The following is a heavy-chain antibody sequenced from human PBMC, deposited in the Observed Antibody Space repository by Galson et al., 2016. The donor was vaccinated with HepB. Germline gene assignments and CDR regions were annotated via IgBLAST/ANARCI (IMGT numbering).Heavy chain of an antibody. J-gene: IGHJ4*02. CDR2: IKQDESEK. Sequence: SLRLSCAASGFTFSSYWMSWVRQVPGKGLEWVANIKQDESEKLYLDSVKGRFTISRDNAKNSLFLQMNSLRAEDTAVYYCARAQWQHLFDYWGQGTLVTVSS. CDR1: GFTFSSYW. V-gene: IGHV3-7*05. D-gene: IGHD6-13*01. CDR3: ARAQWQHLFDY.